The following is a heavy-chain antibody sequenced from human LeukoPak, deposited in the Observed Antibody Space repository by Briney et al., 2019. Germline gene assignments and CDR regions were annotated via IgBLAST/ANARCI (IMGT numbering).Heavy chain of an antibody. CDR2: IYYSERT. J-gene: IGHJ2*01. CDR3: ARDYCSSTSCYRYFDL. Sequence: SGALFLTCSESCGSICSYYWSWMGHQLGGGGVGLGDIYYSERTNYNPSLKSRVNISVDTSKNQSSLKLSSVTAADTAVYYCARDYCSSTSCYRYFDLWGRGTLVTVSS. V-gene: IGHV4-59*01. CDR1: CGSICSYY. D-gene: IGHD2-2*01.